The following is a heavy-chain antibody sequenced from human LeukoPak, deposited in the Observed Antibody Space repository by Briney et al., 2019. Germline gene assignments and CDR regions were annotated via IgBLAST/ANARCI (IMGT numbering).Heavy chain of an antibody. CDR2: IKQDGSEK. J-gene: IGHJ6*03. CDR1: GFTFSSYW. V-gene: IGHV3-7*01. Sequence: GGSLRLSCAASGFTFSSYWMSWVRQAPGKGLEWVAYIKQDGSEKYYVDSVKGRFTISRDNAKNSLYLQMNSLRAEDTAVYYCARVDYSNYVPLLVYYYMDVWGKGTTVTVSS. D-gene: IGHD4-11*01. CDR3: ARVDYSNYVPLLVYYYMDV.